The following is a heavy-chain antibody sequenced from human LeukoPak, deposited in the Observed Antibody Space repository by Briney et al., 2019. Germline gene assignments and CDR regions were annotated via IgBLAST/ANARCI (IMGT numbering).Heavy chain of an antibody. CDR2: INHSGST. V-gene: IGHV4-34*01. Sequence: SETLSLTCAVYGVSFSGYYWSWIRQPPGKGLEWIGEINHSGSTNYNPSLKSRVTISVDTSKNQFSLKLSSVTAADTAVYYCARGGDIVVVPAATGNDYWGQGTLVTVSS. D-gene: IGHD2-2*01. CDR3: ARGGDIVVVPAATGNDY. CDR1: GVSFSGYY. J-gene: IGHJ4*02.